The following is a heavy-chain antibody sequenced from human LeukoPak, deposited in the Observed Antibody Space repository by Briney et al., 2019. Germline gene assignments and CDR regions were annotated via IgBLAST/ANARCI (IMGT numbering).Heavy chain of an antibody. J-gene: IGHJ4*02. V-gene: IGHV3-7*03. Sequence: PGGSLRLSCAASGFTFSSYWMSWVRQAPGRGLEWVANIKQDGSETYYVDSVKGRFTISRDNAENSLYLQMNSLRAEDTAVYYCARVYSHTITMVRGVIGGWGQGTVVTVSS. D-gene: IGHD3-10*01. CDR3: ARVYSHTITMVRGVIGG. CDR1: GFTFSSYW. CDR2: IKQDGSET.